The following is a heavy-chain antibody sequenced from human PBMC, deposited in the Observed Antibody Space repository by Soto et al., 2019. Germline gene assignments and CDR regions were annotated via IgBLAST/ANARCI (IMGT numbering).Heavy chain of an antibody. Sequence: QVQLVESGGGVVQPGRSLRLSCAASGFTFSDYNMHWVRQAPGEGLEWVSMVLHDANNKYNADTVQGRFTISRDKSKNPLYLRMNSLRTEETAKYYCARDGDDDSYFDLGYWGPGALFTVS. D-gene: IGHD3-9*01. J-gene: IGHJ4*02. V-gene: IGHV3-30-3*01. CDR3: ARDGDDDSYFDLGY. CDR1: GFTFSDYN. CDR2: VLHDANNK.